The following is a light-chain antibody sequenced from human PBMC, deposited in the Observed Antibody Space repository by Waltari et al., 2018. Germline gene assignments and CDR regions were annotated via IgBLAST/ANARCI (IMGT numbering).Light chain of an antibody. CDR1: QSVSTN. V-gene: IGKV3-15*01. J-gene: IGKJ2*03. CDR3: QQYNDWYS. CDR2: DAS. Sequence: EKVMMQSPVTLSVSPGERVTLSCWASQSVSTNLAWYQQRPGQAPRLIIYDASTRASDTPARFIGSGSGTEFTLTISSLQSEDFAVYYCQQYNDWYSFGQGTKLEMK.